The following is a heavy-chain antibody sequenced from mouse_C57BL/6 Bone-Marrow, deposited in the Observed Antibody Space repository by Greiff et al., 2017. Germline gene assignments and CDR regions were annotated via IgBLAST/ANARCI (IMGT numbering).Heavy chain of an antibody. Sequence: QVQLQQSGAELARPGASVKMSCKASGYTFTSYTMHWVKQRPGQGLEWIGYINPSSGYTKYNQKFKDKATLTADTSSSTAYMQLSSLTSEDSAVYYCADPNYRRLYYASDYWGQGTSVTVSS. D-gene: IGHD2-1*01. CDR2: INPSSGYT. CDR1: GYTFTSYT. J-gene: IGHJ4*01. CDR3: ADPNYRRLYYASDY. V-gene: IGHV1-4*01.